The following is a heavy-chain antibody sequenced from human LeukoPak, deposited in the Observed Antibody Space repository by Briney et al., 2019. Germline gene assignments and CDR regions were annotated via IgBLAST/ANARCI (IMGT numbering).Heavy chain of an antibody. J-gene: IGHJ4*02. CDR3: ARELSGSYYDFDY. D-gene: IGHD1-26*01. CDR1: GFTFGDYA. CDR2: IRTKAYGGTT. V-gene: IGHV3-49*04. Sequence: GGSLRLSCTASGFTFGDYAMSWVRQAPGKGLEWVGFIRTKAYGGTTEYAASVKGRFTISRDDSKSIVYLQMNSLKTEDTAVYYCARELSGSYYDFDYWGQGTLVTVSP.